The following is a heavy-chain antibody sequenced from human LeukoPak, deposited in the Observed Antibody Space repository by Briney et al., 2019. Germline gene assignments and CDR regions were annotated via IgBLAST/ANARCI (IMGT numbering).Heavy chain of an antibody. V-gene: IGHV3-21*01. Sequence: NSGGSLRLSCAASGFTFSSYSMNWVRQAPGKGLEWVSSISSSSSYIYYADSVKGRFTISRDDAKNSLYLQMNSLRAEDTAVYYCARVTSGNWHFDLWGRGTLVTVSS. CDR2: ISSSSSYI. CDR3: ARVTSGNWHFDL. D-gene: IGHD4-11*01. J-gene: IGHJ2*01. CDR1: GFTFSSYS.